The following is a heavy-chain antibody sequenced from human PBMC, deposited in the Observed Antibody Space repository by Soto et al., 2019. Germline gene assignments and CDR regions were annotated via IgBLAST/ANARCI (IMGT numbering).Heavy chain of an antibody. CDR3: ARPSDVGLASSFDY. CDR2: IYPGNFNT. J-gene: IGHJ4*02. Sequence: GESLKISCKGSGYSFTNYWIGWVRQMPGTGLEWMGIIYPGNFNTRYSPSFEGQVTISADKSISTAYLQWSSLRASDTAIYFCARPSDVGLASSFDYWGQGTQVTVS. CDR1: GYSFTNYW. V-gene: IGHV5-51*01.